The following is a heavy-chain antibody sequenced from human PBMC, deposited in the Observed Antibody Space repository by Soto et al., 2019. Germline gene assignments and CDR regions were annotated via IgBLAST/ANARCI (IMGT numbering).Heavy chain of an antibody. Sequence: KGLEWVSYINMSGSTLYYAESVKCRFTISRDNAKNSLYLQMNSLRAEDTAVFFFQAEDGIRDVRSVSAFLLNRSSDL. J-gene: IGHJ2*01. V-gene: IGHV3-11*01. CDR2: INMSGSTL. CDR3: QAEDGIRDVRSVSAFLLNRSSDL. D-gene: IGHD3-10*02.